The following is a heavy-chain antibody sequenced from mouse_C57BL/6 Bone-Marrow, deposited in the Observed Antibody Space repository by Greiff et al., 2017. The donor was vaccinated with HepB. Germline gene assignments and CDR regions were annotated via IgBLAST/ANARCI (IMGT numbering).Heavy chain of an antibody. V-gene: IGHV3-6*01. CDR2: ISYDGSN. Sequence: DVKLQESGPGLVKPSQSLSLTCSVTGYSITSGYYWNWIRQFPGNKLEWMGYISYDGSNNYNPSLKNRISITRDTSKNQFFLKLNSVTTEDTATYYCAREGDYDVGFYAMDYWGQGTSVTVSS. J-gene: IGHJ4*01. CDR3: AREGDYDVGFYAMDY. CDR1: GYSITSGYY. D-gene: IGHD2-4*01.